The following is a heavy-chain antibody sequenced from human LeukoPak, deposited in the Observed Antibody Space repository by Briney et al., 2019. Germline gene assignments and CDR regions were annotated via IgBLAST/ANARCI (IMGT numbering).Heavy chain of an antibody. V-gene: IGHV3-23*01. CDR3: AKLPEYYDFWSGYIYFDF. CDR1: GVTFSSYA. D-gene: IGHD3-3*01. J-gene: IGHJ4*02. CDR2: MSGSGGST. Sequence: GGSLRLSCAASGVTFSSYAMSWVRQAPGKGLEWVSAMSGSGGSTYYADSVKGRFTISRDNSKNTLYLRTNSLRAEDTAVYYCAKLPEYYDFWSGYIYFDFWGQGTLVTVS.